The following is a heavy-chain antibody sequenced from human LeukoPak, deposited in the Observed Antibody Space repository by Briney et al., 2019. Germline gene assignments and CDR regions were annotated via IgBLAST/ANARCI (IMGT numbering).Heavy chain of an antibody. D-gene: IGHD1-26*01. CDR1: GFTFSSNA. CDR3: AKDFGGSYIYYFDY. CDR2: ISGYGVSI. J-gene: IGHJ4*02. Sequence: GGSLRLSCEASGFTFSSNAMSWVRQAPGRGLEWVSSISGYGVSIYYADSVEGRFTISRDNSRDTLYLQMNSLGAEDTAVYYCAKDFGGSYIYYFDYWGQGTLVTVSS. V-gene: IGHV3-23*01.